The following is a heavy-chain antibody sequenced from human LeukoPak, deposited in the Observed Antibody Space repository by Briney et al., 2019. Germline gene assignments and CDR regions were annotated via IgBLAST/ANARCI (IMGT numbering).Heavy chain of an antibody. Sequence: SETLSLTRTVSGASISSYYWSWIRQPPGKRLEWIGYIFYSGSPKYNPSLKSRVTISLDTSNKQFSLKLSSVTAADTAVYYCARLIVFSSGWYSHYFDYWGQGTLVTVSA. CDR3: ARLIVFSSGWYSHYFDY. CDR2: IFYSGSP. V-gene: IGHV4-59*08. J-gene: IGHJ4*02. D-gene: IGHD6-19*01. CDR1: GASISSYY.